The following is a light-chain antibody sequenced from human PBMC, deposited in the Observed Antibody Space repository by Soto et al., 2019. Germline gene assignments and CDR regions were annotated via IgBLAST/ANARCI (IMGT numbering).Light chain of an antibody. V-gene: IGLV2-18*02. J-gene: IGLJ2*01. CDR3: SSYTSSSTFVV. CDR2: EVS. CDR1: SSDVGSYNR. Sequence: QSVLTQPPSVSGSPGQSVTISCTGTSSDVGSYNRVSWYQQPPGTAPKLMIYEVSNRPSGVPDRFSGSKSGNTASLTISGFQAWDEADYYCSSYTSSSTFVVFGGGTK.